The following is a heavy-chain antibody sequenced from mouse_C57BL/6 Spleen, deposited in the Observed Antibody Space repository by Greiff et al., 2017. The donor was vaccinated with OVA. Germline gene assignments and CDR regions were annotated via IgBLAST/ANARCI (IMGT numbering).Heavy chain of an antibody. CDR3: ARDCDGDYFDY. Sequence: QVQLQQPGAELVKPGASVKLSCKASGYTFTSYWMHWVKQRPGQGLEWIGMIHPNSGSTNYNEKFKSKATLTVDKSSSTAYMQLSSLTSEDSAVYYSARDCDGDYFDYRGQGTTLTVSS. D-gene: IGHD2-13*01. CDR1: GYTFTSYW. V-gene: IGHV1-64*01. CDR2: IHPNSGST. J-gene: IGHJ2*01.